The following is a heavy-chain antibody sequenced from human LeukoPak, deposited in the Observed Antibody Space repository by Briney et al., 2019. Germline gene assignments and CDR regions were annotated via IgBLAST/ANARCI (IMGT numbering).Heavy chain of an antibody. CDR3: AKTNGYYSD. CDR1: GFTFSSYG. D-gene: IGHD3-22*01. V-gene: IGHV3-23*01. CDR2: ISGSGGTT. J-gene: IGHJ4*02. Sequence: GGSLRLSCAASGFTFSSYGMNWVRQAPGKGLEWVSGISGSGGTTYYAASVKGRFTISRDNSKNSLSLQVSSLRAEDTAVYYCAKTNGYYSDWGQGTLVTVSP.